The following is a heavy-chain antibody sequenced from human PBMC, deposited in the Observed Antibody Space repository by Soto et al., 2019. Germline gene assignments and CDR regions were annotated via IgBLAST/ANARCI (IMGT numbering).Heavy chain of an antibody. CDR1: GGTFSSYA. Sequence: SVKVSCKXSGGTFSSYAISWVRQAPGQGLEWMGGIIPIFGTANYAQKFQGRVTITADESTSTAYMELSSLRSEDTAVYYCAANLEMATTTFDYWGQGTLVTVSS. D-gene: IGHD5-12*01. V-gene: IGHV1-69*13. CDR3: AANLEMATTTFDY. CDR2: IIPIFGTA. J-gene: IGHJ4*02.